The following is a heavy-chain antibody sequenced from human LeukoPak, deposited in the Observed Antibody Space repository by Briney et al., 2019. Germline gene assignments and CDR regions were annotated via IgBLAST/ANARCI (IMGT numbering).Heavy chain of an antibody. CDR3: AGMRPIVLMVYAKPAVFDP. J-gene: IGHJ5*02. CDR2: IIPIFGTA. D-gene: IGHD2-8*01. V-gene: IGHV1-69*05. Sequence: SVKVSCKASGGTFSSYAISWVRQAPGQGLEWMGGIIPIFGTANYAQKFQGRVTITTDESTSTAYMELSSLRSEDTAVYYCAGMRPIVLMVYAKPAVFDPWGQGTLVTVSS. CDR1: GGTFSSYA.